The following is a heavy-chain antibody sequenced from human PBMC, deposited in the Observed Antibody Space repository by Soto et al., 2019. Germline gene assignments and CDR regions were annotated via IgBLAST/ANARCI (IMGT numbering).Heavy chain of an antibody. J-gene: IGHJ6*02. V-gene: IGHV4-34*01. D-gene: IGHD3-10*01. CDR1: GGSFSGYY. CDR3: ARVTMVRGVIADLKYYYYYGMDV. CDR2: INHSGST. Sequence: PSETLSLTSAVYGGSFSGYYWSWIRQPPGKGLEWIGEINHSGSTNYNPSLKSRVTISVDTSKNQFSLKLSSVTAADTAVYYCARVTMVRGVIADLKYYYYYGMDVWGQGTTVT.